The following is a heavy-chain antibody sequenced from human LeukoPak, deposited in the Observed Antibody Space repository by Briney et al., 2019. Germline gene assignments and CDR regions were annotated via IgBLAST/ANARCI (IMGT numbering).Heavy chain of an antibody. D-gene: IGHD3-16*02. J-gene: IGHJ4*02. Sequence: GGSLRLSCAASGFSFSDAWMSWVRQIPGKGLEWVSAISGRGGSTYYADSVKGRFTISRDNSKNTLYLQMNSLRAEDTAVYYCAKDGDIMITFGGVIGYFDYWGQGTLVTVSS. CDR3: AKDGDIMITFGGVIGYFDY. V-gene: IGHV3-23*01. CDR2: ISGRGGST. CDR1: GFSFSDAW.